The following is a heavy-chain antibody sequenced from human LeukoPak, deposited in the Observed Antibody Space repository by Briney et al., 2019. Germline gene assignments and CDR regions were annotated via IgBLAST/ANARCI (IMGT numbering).Heavy chain of an antibody. CDR3: ARGRSSSWYDSCFDY. CDR1: GFTFSSYW. D-gene: IGHD6-13*01. CDR2: INSDGSST. Sequence: GGSLRLSCAASGFTFSSYWMHWVRQAPGKGLVWVSRINSDGSSTSYADSVKGRFTISRDNAKNTLYLQMNSLRAEDTAVYYCARGRSSSWYDSCFDYWGQGTLVTVSS. J-gene: IGHJ4*02. V-gene: IGHV3-74*01.